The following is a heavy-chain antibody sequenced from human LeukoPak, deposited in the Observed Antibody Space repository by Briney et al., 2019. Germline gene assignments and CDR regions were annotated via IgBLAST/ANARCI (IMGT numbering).Heavy chain of an antibody. CDR1: GGSISSSNW. CDR2: IYHSGST. CDR3: ARSRCSGGSCYSELDY. J-gene: IGHJ4*02. V-gene: IGHV4-4*02. Sequence: SETLSLTCAVSGGSISSSNWWSWVRQPPGKGLEWIGEIYHSGSTNYNPSLKSRVTISVDKSKNQFSLKLSSVTAADTAVYYCARSRCSGGSCYSELDYWGQGTLVTVSS. D-gene: IGHD2-15*01.